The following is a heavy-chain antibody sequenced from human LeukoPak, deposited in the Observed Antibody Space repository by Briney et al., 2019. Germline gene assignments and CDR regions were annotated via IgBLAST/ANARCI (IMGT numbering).Heavy chain of an antibody. CDR1: GSTFGDYA. D-gene: IGHD6-13*01. Sequence: GGSLRLSCTASGSTFGDYAMSWVRQAPGKGLEWVGFIRSKAYGGTTEYAASVKGRFTISRDDSKSIAYLQMNSLKTEDTAVYYCTRRTSGSSSAHAFDIWGQGTMVTVSS. V-gene: IGHV3-49*04. CDR2: IRSKAYGGTT. CDR3: TRRTSGSSSAHAFDI. J-gene: IGHJ3*02.